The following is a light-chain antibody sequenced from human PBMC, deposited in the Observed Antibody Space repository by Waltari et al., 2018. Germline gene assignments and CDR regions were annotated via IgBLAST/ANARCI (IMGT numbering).Light chain of an antibody. V-gene: IGKV3-20*01. CDR2: AAS. Sequence: EIVLTQSPGTLSLSPGERATLSCRASQTFNSNYLAWYQQKPGQVPRLLIYAASKGATDIPDRFSGSGSGTDFTLTISRLEPEDFAVYYCQQYAKAPDTFGQGTRLEIK. CDR3: QQYAKAPDT. CDR1: QTFNSNY. J-gene: IGKJ2*01.